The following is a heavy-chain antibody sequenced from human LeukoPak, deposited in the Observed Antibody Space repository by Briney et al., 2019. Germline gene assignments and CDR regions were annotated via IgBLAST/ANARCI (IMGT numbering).Heavy chain of an antibody. D-gene: IGHD3-10*01. CDR1: GFTFDDYG. Sequence: PGGSLRLSCAASGFTFDDYGMSWVRQAPGKGLEWVSGINWNGGSAGYADSVKGRFTISRDNAKNSLYLQMNSLRAEDTALYYCAREKDGSGSYPFDYWGQGTLVTVSS. J-gene: IGHJ4*02. CDR3: AREKDGSGSYPFDY. V-gene: IGHV3-20*04. CDR2: INWNGGSA.